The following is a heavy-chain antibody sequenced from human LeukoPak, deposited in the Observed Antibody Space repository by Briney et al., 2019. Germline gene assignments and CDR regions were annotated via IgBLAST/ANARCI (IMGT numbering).Heavy chain of an antibody. CDR3: AREHYDFWGIYPALFDY. D-gene: IGHD3-3*01. V-gene: IGHV3-15*01. CDR1: GFTFTNAW. Sequence: GGSLRLSCAASGFTFTNAWMIWVRQAPGKGLAWVGRIRSQTDGGTTDYAAPVKGRFTISRDDSKNTLYLQMSSLKTEDTAVYYCAREHYDFWGIYPALFDYWGQGTLVSVSS. J-gene: IGHJ4*02. CDR2: IRSQTDGGTT.